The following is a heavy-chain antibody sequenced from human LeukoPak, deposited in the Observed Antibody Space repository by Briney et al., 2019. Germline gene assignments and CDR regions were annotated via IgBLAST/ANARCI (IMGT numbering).Heavy chain of an antibody. J-gene: IGHJ4*02. D-gene: IGHD5/OR15-5a*01. V-gene: IGHV4-59*01. CDR2: IYYSGST. Sequence: SETLSLTCTVSGGSISSYYWSWIRQPPGKGLEWIGYIYYSGSTNYNPSLKSRVTISVDTSKNQFSLKLSSVTAADTAVYYCARGSTTIDYWGQGTLVTVSS. CDR1: GGSISSYY. CDR3: ARGSTTIDY.